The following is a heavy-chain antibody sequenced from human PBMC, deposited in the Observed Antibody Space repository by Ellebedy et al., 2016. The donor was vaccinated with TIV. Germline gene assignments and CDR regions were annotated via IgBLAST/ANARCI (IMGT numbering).Heavy chain of an antibody. Sequence: SETLSLXXAVYGGSLNGFYWSWIRQAPGKRLDWIGEISHTGRTNYNPSLKSRVTISVDKSKKQLSLRLTSATAADTAVYYCAGIMGGSSSQLVGYWGQGILVTVTS. J-gene: IGHJ4*02. CDR2: ISHTGRT. D-gene: IGHD2-2*01. CDR3: AGIMGGSSSQLVGY. CDR1: GGSLNGFY. V-gene: IGHV4-34*01.